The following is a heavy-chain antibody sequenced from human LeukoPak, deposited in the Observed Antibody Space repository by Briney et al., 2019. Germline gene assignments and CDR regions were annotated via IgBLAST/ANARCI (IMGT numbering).Heavy chain of an antibody. CDR2: ISSSSSYI. CDR1: GFTFSNYE. V-gene: IGHV3-21*03. CDR3: TRVRLRYFDLYYYYYMDV. Sequence: GGSLRLSCAASGFTFSNYELNWVRQAPGKGLEWVSSISSSSSYIYYADSVKGRFTISRDNAKNSLYLQMNSLKTEDTAVYYCTRVRLRYFDLYYYYYMDVWGKGTTVTISS. D-gene: IGHD3-9*01. J-gene: IGHJ6*03.